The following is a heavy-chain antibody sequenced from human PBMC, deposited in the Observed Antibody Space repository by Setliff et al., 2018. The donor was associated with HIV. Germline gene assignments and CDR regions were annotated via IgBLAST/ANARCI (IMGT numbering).Heavy chain of an antibody. Sequence: ASVKVSCKASGYTFTTYVISWVRQAPGQGPEWMGWINTETGNPMYAQGFRGRLVFSLDSSVNTAYLQINSLKTEDTAMYYCARVGSYWSTFDYWGQGALVTVSS. V-gene: IGHV7-4-1*02. CDR1: GYTFTTYV. J-gene: IGHJ4*02. D-gene: IGHD2-8*02. CDR3: ARVGSYWSTFDY. CDR2: INTETGNP.